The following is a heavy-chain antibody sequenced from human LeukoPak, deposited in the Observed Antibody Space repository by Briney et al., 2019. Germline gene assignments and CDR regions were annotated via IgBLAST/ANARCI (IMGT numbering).Heavy chain of an antibody. Sequence: SETLSLTCTVSGGSLSGYYWSWVRQSPEKGLESIGFIYSTGSTSYNPSLRSRVTISIDTSQNQFYLRLTSVTAADTAVYYCARVNERRRISYDGYYYMDVWGKGTTVTISS. CDR1: GGSLSGYY. V-gene: IGHV4-59*01. D-gene: IGHD3-22*01. CDR2: IYSTGST. J-gene: IGHJ6*03. CDR3: ARVNERRRISYDGYYYMDV.